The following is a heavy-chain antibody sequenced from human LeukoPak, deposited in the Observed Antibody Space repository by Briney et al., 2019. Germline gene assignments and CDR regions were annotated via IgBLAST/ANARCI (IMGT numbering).Heavy chain of an antibody. Sequence: PGGSLRLSCAASGFTVTNNYMSWVRQAPGKGLEWVSLINNGGTTYYADSVKGRFTISRDSSENTLFLQMNSLRAEDTAVYYCARGDRAFFDYWGQGTLVTVSS. V-gene: IGHV3-53*01. CDR2: INNGGTT. D-gene: IGHD2-15*01. CDR3: ARGDRAFFDY. J-gene: IGHJ4*02. CDR1: GFTVTNNY.